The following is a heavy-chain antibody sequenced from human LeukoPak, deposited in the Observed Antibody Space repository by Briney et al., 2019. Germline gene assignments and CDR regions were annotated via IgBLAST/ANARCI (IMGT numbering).Heavy chain of an antibody. CDR2: ITGSGGTT. J-gene: IGHJ5*02. CDR3: AKDRGTVFLNYFDP. D-gene: IGHD1-7*01. V-gene: IGHV3-23*01. CDR1: GFTFGNYA. Sequence: GGSLRLSCTASGFTFGNYAMSWVRQAPGKGLEWVAVITGSGGTTYYADSVKGRFTISRDNSKNTLYLEMNSLRAEDTAVYYCAKDRGTVFLNYFDPWGQGTPVTVSS.